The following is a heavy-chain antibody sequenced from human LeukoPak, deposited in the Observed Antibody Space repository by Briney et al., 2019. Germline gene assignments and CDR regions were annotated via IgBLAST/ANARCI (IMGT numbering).Heavy chain of an antibody. CDR2: IYHSGST. CDR1: GGSISSGIYS. Sequence: PSQTLSLTCAVSGGSISSGIYSWNWIRQPPGKGLEWIGYIYHSGSTYYNPSLKSRVTILVDRSKNQFSLKLSSVTAADTAVYYCARDNGVYPYYFDFWGQGTLVTVSS. CDR3: ARDNGVYPYYFDF. J-gene: IGHJ4*02. V-gene: IGHV4-30-2*01. D-gene: IGHD4-17*01.